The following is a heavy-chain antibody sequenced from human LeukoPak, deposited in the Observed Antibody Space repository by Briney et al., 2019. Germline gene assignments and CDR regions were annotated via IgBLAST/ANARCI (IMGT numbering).Heavy chain of an antibody. D-gene: IGHD2-8*01. CDR1: GYTFTSYA. J-gene: IGHJ4*02. CDR2: INAGNGNT. CDR3: ARATGRNGHFDY. V-gene: IGHV1-3*01. Sequence: GASVKVSCKASGYTFTSYAMHWVRQAPGQRLEWMGWINAGNGNTKYSQKFQGRVIITRDTSASTAYMELSSLRSEDTAVYYCARATGRNGHFDYWGQGTLVTVSS.